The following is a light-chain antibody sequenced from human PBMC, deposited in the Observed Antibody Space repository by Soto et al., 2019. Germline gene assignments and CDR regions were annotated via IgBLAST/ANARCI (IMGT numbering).Light chain of an antibody. J-gene: IGLJ2*01. CDR3: SSYTSSSPVV. Sequence: QSALTQPASVSGSPGQSITISCTGTSSDGGGYNYVSWYQQHPGKAPKLMIYDVSNRPSGVSNRFSGSKSGNTASLTISGLQAEDEADYYCSSYTSSSPVVFGGGTKVTVL. CDR2: DVS. V-gene: IGLV2-14*01. CDR1: SSDGGGYNY.